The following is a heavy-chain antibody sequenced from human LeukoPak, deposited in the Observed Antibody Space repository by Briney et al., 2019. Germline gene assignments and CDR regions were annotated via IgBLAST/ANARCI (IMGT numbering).Heavy chain of an antibody. D-gene: IGHD6-19*01. CDR3: AKDIGINSGWYLHFDY. Sequence: GGSLRLPCAASGFTFSSYAMSWVRQAPGKGLEWVSAISGSGGSTYYADSVKGRFTISRDNSKNTLYLQMNSLRAEDTAVYYCAKDIGINSGWYLHFDYWGQGTLVTVSS. CDR1: GFTFSSYA. J-gene: IGHJ4*02. CDR2: ISGSGGST. V-gene: IGHV3-23*01.